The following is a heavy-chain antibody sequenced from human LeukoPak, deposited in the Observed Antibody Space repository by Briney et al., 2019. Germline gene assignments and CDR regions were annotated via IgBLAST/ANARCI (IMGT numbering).Heavy chain of an antibody. J-gene: IGHJ4*02. CDR2: ISGSGGST. V-gene: IGHV3-23*01. Sequence: TGGSLRLSCAAAGFTFSSYAMSWVGQAPGKGLEWVSAISGSGGSTYYADSVKGRFTISRDNSKNTLYLQMNSLRAEDTAVYYCAKERKYYDFWSGYKPSSYFDYWGQGTLVTVSS. CDR3: AKERKYYDFWSGYKPSSYFDY. CDR1: GFTFSSYA. D-gene: IGHD3-3*01.